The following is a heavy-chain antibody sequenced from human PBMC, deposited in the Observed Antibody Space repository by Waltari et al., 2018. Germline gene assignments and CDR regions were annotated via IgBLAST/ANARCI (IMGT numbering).Heavy chain of an antibody. CDR3: ARDEGYYYDSSGYYFPFDY. CDR2: SNHRGST. J-gene: IGHJ4*02. Sequence: QVQLQQWGAGLLKPSETLSLTCAVYGWSFSGSYWSWIRQPPGKGLEWIGESNHRGSTNYNPSLKSRVTISVDTSKNQFSLKLSSVTAADTAVYYCARDEGYYYDSSGYYFPFDYWGQGTLVTVSS. V-gene: IGHV4-34*01. CDR1: GWSFSGSY. D-gene: IGHD3-22*01.